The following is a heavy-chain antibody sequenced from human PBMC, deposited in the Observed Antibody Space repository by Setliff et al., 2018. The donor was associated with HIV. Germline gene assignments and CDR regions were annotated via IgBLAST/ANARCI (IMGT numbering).Heavy chain of an antibody. CDR1: GASISSSSHH. Sequence: SETLSLTCTVSGASISSSSHHRAWIRQPPGKGLEYIGNIYYTSSTHHNPSLESRVATSVDTSKNQFSLKLSSVTAADTAVYYCARIVRWELVATSTFFYYYMDVWGKGTTVTVSS. CDR3: ARIVRWELVATSTFFYYYMDV. J-gene: IGHJ6*03. D-gene: IGHD1-26*01. CDR2: IYYTSST. V-gene: IGHV4-39*01.